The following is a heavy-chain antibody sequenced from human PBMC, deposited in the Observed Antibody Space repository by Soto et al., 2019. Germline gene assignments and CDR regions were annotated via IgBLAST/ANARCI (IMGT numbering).Heavy chain of an antibody. V-gene: IGHV3-74*01. D-gene: IGHD1-26*01. CDR1: GFTFSSYW. CDR3: VRDDVGVGIDY. J-gene: IGHJ4*02. Sequence: EVQLVESGGGLVQPGGSLRLSCAASGFTFSSYWMHWVRQDPGKGLVWVSHINSDGSSTTYADSVKGRFTISRDNAKNTLYLQMYGVRAEDTVVYYCVRDDVGVGIDYGGLGTLVTFSS. CDR2: INSDGSST.